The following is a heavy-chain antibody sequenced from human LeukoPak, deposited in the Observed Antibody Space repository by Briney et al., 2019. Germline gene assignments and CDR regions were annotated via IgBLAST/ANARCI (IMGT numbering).Heavy chain of an antibody. D-gene: IGHD6-13*01. Sequence: GGSLRLSCAASGFTFSSYWMSWVRQAPGKGLEWVSCISSSGSTIYYADSVKGRFTISRDNAKNSLYLQMNSLRAEDTAVYYCARDTTAGDLDYWGQGTLVTVSS. CDR2: ISSSGSTI. CDR3: ARDTTAGDLDY. J-gene: IGHJ4*02. V-gene: IGHV3-48*04. CDR1: GFTFSSYW.